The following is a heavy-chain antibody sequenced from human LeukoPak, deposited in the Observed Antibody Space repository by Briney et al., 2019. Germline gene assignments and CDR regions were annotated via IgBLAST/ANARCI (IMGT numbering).Heavy chain of an antibody. CDR3: ARDGYSGYINS. CDR2: IHYSGAT. CDR1: GDSISGYF. Sequence: SETLSLTCTVSGDSISGYFWSWIRQTPGKGLEWIGYIHYSGATNYNPSLKSRVTMSVDTPKNQFSLKLSSVTAADTAVYYCARDGYSGYINSWGQGTLVTVSS. J-gene: IGHJ4*02. D-gene: IGHD5-12*01. V-gene: IGHV4-59*12.